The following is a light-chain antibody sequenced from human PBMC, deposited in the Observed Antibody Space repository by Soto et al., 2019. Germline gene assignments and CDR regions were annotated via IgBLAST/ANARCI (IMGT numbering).Light chain of an antibody. J-gene: IGLJ2*01. CDR2: DVS. Sequence: QSALTQPASVSGSPGQSITISCTGTSSDVGGYNYVSWYQQHPGKAPKLMIYDVSNRPSGVSNRFSGSKSGNTASLTISGIQAEDEADYYCRSYTRSSTRVFGGGTKLTVL. CDR1: SSDVGGYNY. CDR3: RSYTRSSTRV. V-gene: IGLV2-14*01.